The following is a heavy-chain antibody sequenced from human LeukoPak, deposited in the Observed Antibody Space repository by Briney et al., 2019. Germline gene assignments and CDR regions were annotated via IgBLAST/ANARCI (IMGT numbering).Heavy chain of an antibody. D-gene: IGHD1-26*01. J-gene: IGHJ6*03. Sequence: GESLKISCKGSGYSFTSYWIGWVRQMPGKGLEWMGIIYPGDSDTRYSLSFQGQVTISADKSISTPYLQWSSLKASDTAMYYCARRVVGATWGDYYYYMDVWGKGTTVTVSS. CDR1: GYSFTSYW. CDR3: ARRVVGATWGDYYYYMDV. V-gene: IGHV5-51*01. CDR2: IYPGDSDT.